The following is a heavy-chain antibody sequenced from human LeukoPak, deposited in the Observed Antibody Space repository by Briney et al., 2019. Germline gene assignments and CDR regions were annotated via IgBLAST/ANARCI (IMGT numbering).Heavy chain of an antibody. CDR2: IYTSGYT. Sequence: PSETLSLTCNVSGDSISSYYWSWLRQPGGKALEWIGRIYTSGYTNYNPSFESRVTMSIDTSKSQFSLKLRSVTAADTAVYYCARVHIVTGNYFDSWGLGALVTVSS. V-gene: IGHV4-4*07. CDR3: ARVHIVTGNYFDS. J-gene: IGHJ4*02. CDR1: GDSISSYY. D-gene: IGHD2-21*01.